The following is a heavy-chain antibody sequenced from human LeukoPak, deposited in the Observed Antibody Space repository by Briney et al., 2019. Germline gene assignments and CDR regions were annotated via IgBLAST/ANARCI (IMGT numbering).Heavy chain of an antibody. CDR3: AKPIPDNWNYDWFDP. CDR2: ISYDGSNK. V-gene: IGHV3-30-3*02. Sequence: PGRSLRLSYAASGFTFSSYAMHWVRQAPGKGLEWVAVISYDGSNKYYADSVKGRFTISRDNSKNTLYLQVSSLRAEDTAVYYCAKPIPDNWNYDWFDPWGQGTLVTVSS. D-gene: IGHD1-7*01. CDR1: GFTFSSYA. J-gene: IGHJ5*02.